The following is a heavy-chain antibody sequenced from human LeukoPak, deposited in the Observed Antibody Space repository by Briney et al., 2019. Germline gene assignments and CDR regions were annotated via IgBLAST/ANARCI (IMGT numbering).Heavy chain of an antibody. CDR1: GFTFSSYW. J-gene: IGHJ4*02. Sequence: GGSLRLSCSASGFTFSSYWMGWVRQAPGKGLEWVANIKQDGSEKYYVDSVKGRFTISRDNAKNSLYLQMNSLRAEDTAVYYCARDAQGYDSSGYYYDPGLDYWGQGTPVTVSS. D-gene: IGHD3-22*01. CDR2: IKQDGSEK. V-gene: IGHV3-7*01. CDR3: ARDAQGYDSSGYYYDPGLDY.